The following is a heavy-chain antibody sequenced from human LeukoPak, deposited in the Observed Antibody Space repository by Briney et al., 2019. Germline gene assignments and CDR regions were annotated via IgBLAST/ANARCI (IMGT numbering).Heavy chain of an antibody. CDR1: GFTFSSYA. J-gene: IGHJ4*02. D-gene: IGHD6-19*01. V-gene: IGHV3-30-3*01. CDR3: ASGHQWLASYFDY. Sequence: GGSLRLSCAASGFTFSSYAMHWVRQAPGKGLEWVAVISYDGSNKYYADSVKGRFTISRDNSKNTLYLQMNSLRAEDTAVYYCASGHQWLASYFDYWGQGTLVTVSS. CDR2: ISYDGSNK.